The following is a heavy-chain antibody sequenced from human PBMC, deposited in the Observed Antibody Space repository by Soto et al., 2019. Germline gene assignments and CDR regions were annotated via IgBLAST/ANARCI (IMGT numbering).Heavy chain of an antibody. CDR1: GGSISSGGYY. V-gene: IGHV4-31*03. CDR2: IYYSGST. D-gene: IGHD4-4*01. J-gene: IGHJ4*02. Sequence: TSETLSLTCTVSGGSISSGGYYWSWIRQHPGKGLEWIGYIYYSGSTYYNPSLKSRVTISVDTSKNQFSLKLSSVTAADTAVYYCARGSTTVTSFDYWGQGTLVTVSS. CDR3: ARGSTTVTSFDY.